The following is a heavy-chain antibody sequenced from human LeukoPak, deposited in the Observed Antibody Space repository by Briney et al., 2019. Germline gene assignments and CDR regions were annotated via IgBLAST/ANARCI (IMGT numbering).Heavy chain of an antibody. CDR2: IYTSGGT. J-gene: IGHJ5*02. V-gene: IGHV4-4*07. CDR1: GGSISSYY. Sequence: SETLSLTCTVSGGSISSYYWSWIRQPAGKGLELIGRIYTSGGTNYNPSLKRRVTMSVDTSKNQFSLKLSSVTAADTAVYYRARAPTGTGGWNWFDPWGQGTLVTVSS. CDR3: ARAPTGTGGWNWFDP. D-gene: IGHD1-1*01.